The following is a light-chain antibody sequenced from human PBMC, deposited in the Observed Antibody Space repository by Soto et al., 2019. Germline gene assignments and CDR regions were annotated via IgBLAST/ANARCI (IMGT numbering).Light chain of an antibody. CDR2: EVT. CDR3: SSFTSRFTFV. Sequence: QSVLTQPASVSGSPGQSFAISCTGTRXDVGAYNYVSWYQQHPGKAPKLMISEVTNRPSGVSDRFSGSKSGNTASLTISGLQAEDEADYYCSSFTSRFTFVFGTGTKVTVL. V-gene: IGLV2-14*01. J-gene: IGLJ1*01. CDR1: RXDVGAYNY.